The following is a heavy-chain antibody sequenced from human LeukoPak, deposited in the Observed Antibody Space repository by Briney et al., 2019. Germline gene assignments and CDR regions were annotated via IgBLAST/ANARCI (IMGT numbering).Heavy chain of an antibody. J-gene: IGHJ3*02. Sequence: PGGSLRPSCAASGFTFSSYEMNWVRQAPGKGLEWVSYISSSGSTIYYADSVKGRFTISRDNAKNSLYLQMNSLRAEDTAVYYCARARGDAFDIWGQGTMVTVSS. V-gene: IGHV3-48*03. CDR2: ISSSGSTI. CDR3: ARARGDAFDI. D-gene: IGHD3-10*01. CDR1: GFTFSSYE.